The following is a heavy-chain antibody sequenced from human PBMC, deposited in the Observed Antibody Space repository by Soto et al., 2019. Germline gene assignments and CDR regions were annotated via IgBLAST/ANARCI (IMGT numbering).Heavy chain of an antibody. J-gene: IGHJ4*02. CDR2: INPNSGDT. CDR3: ARSLPTIGSRTDS. CDR1: GYTFTGYY. Sequence: ASVKVSCKASGYTFTGYYMHWVRQAPGQGLEWMGWINPNSGDTKYAQKFQGRVTMTRDTSTRTAYMEVSRLTSDDTAVYYCARSLPTIGSRTDSSGQGTLVTVSS. V-gene: IGHV1-2*02. D-gene: IGHD3-10*01.